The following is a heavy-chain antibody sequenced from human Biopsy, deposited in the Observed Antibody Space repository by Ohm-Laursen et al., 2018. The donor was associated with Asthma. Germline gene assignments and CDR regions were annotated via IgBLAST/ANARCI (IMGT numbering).Heavy chain of an antibody. D-gene: IGHD7-27*01. CDR2: ISYTGNT. J-gene: IGHJ4*02. CDR3: ARHWNWGSFFDY. CDR1: GGSMSSSSYS. Sequence: SDTLSLTCTVSGGSMSSSSYSWGWIRQPPGKGLEWIGSISYTGNTDIPSLRSRVTLSVHTSKNNFSLKRTSVTAADTAVFYCARHWNWGSFFDYWGQGMLVTVSS. V-gene: IGHV4-39*01.